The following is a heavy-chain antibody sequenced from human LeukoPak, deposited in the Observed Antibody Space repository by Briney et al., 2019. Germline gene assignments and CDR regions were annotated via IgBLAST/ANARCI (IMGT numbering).Heavy chain of an antibody. D-gene: IGHD5-18*01. V-gene: IGHV1-69*05. CDR2: IIPIFGTA. J-gene: IGHJ4*02. CDR3: AILGGIQLWDNDY. CDR1: GGTFSSYA. Sequence: SVKVSCKASGGTFSSYAISWVRQAPGQGLEWMGGIIPIFGTANYAQKFQGRVTITTDESTSTAYMELSSLRSEDTAVYYCAILGGIQLWDNDYWGQGTLVTVSS.